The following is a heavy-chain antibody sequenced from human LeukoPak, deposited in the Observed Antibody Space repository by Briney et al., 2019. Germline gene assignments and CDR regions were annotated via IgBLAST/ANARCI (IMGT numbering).Heavy chain of an antibody. CDR1: GGSISSFY. CDR3: ARAPAFGSGTRGYYYYYMDV. Sequence: SETLSLTCTVSGGSISSFYWTWIRQPPGKGLEWIGYIYHSGSTNYNPSLRSRVTISVDTSKNQFSLKLSSVTAADTAVYYCARAPAFGSGTRGYYYYYMDVWGKGTTVTVSS. J-gene: IGHJ6*03. D-gene: IGHD3-10*01. CDR2: IYHSGST. V-gene: IGHV4-59*01.